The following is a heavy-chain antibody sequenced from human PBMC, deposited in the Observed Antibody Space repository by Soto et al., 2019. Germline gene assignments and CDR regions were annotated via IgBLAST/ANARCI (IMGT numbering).Heavy chain of an antibody. Sequence: PGESLKISCKGSGYIFTTSWISWVRQMPGKGLEWMGRIDPSDSYTNYSPSFQGHVTISADKSIDTAYLQWSSLKASDTAMYYCARLGYYDSGTYRWFDSWGQGTLVTVSS. CDR2: IDPSDSYT. V-gene: IGHV5-10-1*01. J-gene: IGHJ5*01. D-gene: IGHD3-10*01. CDR1: GYIFTTSW. CDR3: ARLGYYDSGTYRWFDS.